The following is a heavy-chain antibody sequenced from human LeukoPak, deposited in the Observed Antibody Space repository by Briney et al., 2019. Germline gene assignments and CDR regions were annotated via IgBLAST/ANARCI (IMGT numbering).Heavy chain of an antibody. J-gene: IGHJ3*02. CDR1: GFTFSSYW. V-gene: IGHV3-7*01. Sequence: GGSLRLSCAASGFTFSSYWMSWVRQAPGRGLEWVANIKQDGSEKYYVDSVKGRFTISRDNAKNSLYLQMNSLRAEDTAVYYCARGGVNTSWSGYYGDAFDIWGQGTMVTVSS. CDR2: IKQDGSEK. D-gene: IGHD3-3*01. CDR3: ARGGVNTSWSGYYGDAFDI.